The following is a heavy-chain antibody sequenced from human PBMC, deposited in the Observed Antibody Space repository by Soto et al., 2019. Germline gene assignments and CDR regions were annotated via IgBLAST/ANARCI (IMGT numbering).Heavy chain of an antibody. CDR2: INPNSGNT. Sequence: QVQLVQSGAEVKKPGASVKVSCKASGYTFTSYDINWVRQATGQGLEWMGWINPNSGNTGYAQKVQGRVTMTRNTSLSTAYMELSSLRSEGTAVYYCASGGRRPRYGGYFDYWGQGTLVTVSS. CDR1: GYTFTSYD. V-gene: IGHV1-8*01. J-gene: IGHJ4*02. CDR3: ASGGRRPRYGGYFDY. D-gene: IGHD1-26*01.